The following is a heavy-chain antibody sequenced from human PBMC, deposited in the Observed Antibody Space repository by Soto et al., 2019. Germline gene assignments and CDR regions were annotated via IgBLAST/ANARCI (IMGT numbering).Heavy chain of an antibody. CDR2: IYYSGST. V-gene: IGHV4-30-4*01. D-gene: IGHD6-6*01. Sequence: QVQLQESGPGLVKPSQTLSLTCTVSGGSISSGDYYWSWIRQPPGKGLEWIGYIYYSGSTYYNPSLKGRVTISVATPKYQFPPKRSSVTPADTAVYYCAGARPPGPRLAPWGRGTLVTVAS. CDR1: GGSISSGDYY. CDR3: AGARPPGPRLAP. J-gene: IGHJ5*02.